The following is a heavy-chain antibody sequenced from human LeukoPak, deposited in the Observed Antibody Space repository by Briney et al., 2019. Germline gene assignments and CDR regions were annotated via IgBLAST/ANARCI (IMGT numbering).Heavy chain of an antibody. J-gene: IGHJ5*02. Sequence: SETLPLTCTVSGGSISSYYWSWIRQPAGKGLEWIGRIYTSGSTNYNPSLKSRVTMSVDTSKSQFSLKLSSVTAADTAVYYCARDHCCTNGAPIGPWGQGTLVTVSS. CDR1: GGSISSYY. CDR2: IYTSGST. V-gene: IGHV4-4*07. CDR3: ARDHCCTNGAPIGP. D-gene: IGHD2-8*01.